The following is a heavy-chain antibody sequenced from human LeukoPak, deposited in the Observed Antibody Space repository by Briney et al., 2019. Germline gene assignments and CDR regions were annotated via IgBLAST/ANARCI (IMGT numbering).Heavy chain of an antibody. CDR2: IYYSGST. CDR1: GGSISSSSYY. D-gene: IGHD2-2*02. CDR3: ARGLSDYTPYYYYYMDV. Sequence: PSETLSLTCTVSGGSISSSSYYWGWIRQPPGKGLEWIGSIYYSGSTYYNPSLKSRVTISVDTSKNQFSLKLSSVTAADTAVYYCARGLSDYTPYYYYYMDVWGKGTTVTVSS. J-gene: IGHJ6*03. V-gene: IGHV4-39*07.